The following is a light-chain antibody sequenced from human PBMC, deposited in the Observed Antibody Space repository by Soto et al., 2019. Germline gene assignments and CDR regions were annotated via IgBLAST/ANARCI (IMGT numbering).Light chain of an antibody. CDR1: SSNIGSNT. J-gene: IGLJ1*01. V-gene: IGLV1-44*01. CDR3: AAWDDSLNAYV. Sequence: QSGLTQPPSASGTPGQRVTSSCSGSSSNIGSNTVNWYQQLAGTAPKLLIYSNNQRPSGVPDRFSGSKSGTSASLAISGLQSEDEADYYCAAWDDSLNAYVFGTGPK. CDR2: SNN.